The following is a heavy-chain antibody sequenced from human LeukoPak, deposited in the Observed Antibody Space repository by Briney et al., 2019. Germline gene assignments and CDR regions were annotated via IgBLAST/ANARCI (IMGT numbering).Heavy chain of an antibody. J-gene: IGHJ4*02. CDR2: ISGTSTYI. CDR1: GFTFDKYF. CDR3: TREGCGATSCYTNDY. V-gene: IGHV3-21*01. D-gene: IGHD2-2*02. Sequence: GGSLRLSCAASGFTFDKYFIHWVRQAPGKGLDWVSSISGTSTYIDYADSVKGRFTISRDNAKNSLYLQMNSLRVEDTAVYYCTREGCGATSCYTNDYWGQGTLVTVSS.